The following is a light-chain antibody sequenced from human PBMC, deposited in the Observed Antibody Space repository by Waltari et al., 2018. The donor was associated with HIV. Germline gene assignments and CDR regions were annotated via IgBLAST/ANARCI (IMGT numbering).Light chain of an antibody. CDR3: HSWGNDYLV. CDR2: LNADGSQ. J-gene: IGLJ2*01. Sequence: QLVVTQSPSASAALGAAVRLNCTLNSGYSKYAIAWHQQSPGKGPRFLMKLNADGSQRKSDGIPDRFSGSSSVTERYLIISSLQSDDEGDYYCHSWGNDYLVFGGGTKLTVL. V-gene: IGLV4-69*01. CDR1: SGYSKYA.